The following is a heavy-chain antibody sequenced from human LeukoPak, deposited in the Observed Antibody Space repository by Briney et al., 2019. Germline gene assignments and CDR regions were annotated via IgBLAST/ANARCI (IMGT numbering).Heavy chain of an antibody. CDR2: IHHGGPT. CDR1: DYSISSGFY. V-gene: IGHV4-38-2*02. J-gene: IGHJ4*02. Sequence: SETLSLTCIVSDYSISSGFYWGWIRQAPGKGPEWIGNIHHGGPTFYNPALKSRRNISVDTSRNHFSLKLSSVTAADTAMYFCARDGVEVRSPRPFAHWGQGILVTVSS. D-gene: IGHD2-15*01. CDR3: ARDGVEVRSPRPFAH.